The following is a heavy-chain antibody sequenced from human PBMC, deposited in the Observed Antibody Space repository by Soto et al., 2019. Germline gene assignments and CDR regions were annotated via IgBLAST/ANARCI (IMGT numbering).Heavy chain of an antibody. V-gene: IGHV3-30*02. CDR3: AKDPHRGYNYGYRRENWFDP. J-gene: IGHJ5*02. D-gene: IGHD5-18*01. CDR2: IWYDGSDK. CDR1: GFPFSSYG. Sequence: PGGSLRLSCAASGFPFSSYGMHWVRQAPGKGLEWVAVIWYDGSDKYYADSVKGRFTISRDNSKNTLYLQMNSLRAEDTAVYYCAKDPHRGYNYGYRRENWFDPWGQGTLVTVSS.